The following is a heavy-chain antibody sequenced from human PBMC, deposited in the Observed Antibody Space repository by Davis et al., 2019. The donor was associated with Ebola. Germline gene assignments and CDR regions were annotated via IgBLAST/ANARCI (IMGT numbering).Heavy chain of an antibody. J-gene: IGHJ6*03. D-gene: IGHD4-11*01. CDR3: ARSRYSNSDLYYYYYMDV. CDR1: GGSLRGYY. V-gene: IGHV4-34*01. Sequence: SETLSLTCAVYGGSLRGYYWSWIRQSPGKGLEWMGEINHIGRSNYNPSLKSRVTMSVDTSKDHFSLNVTSVTAADTAVYYCARSRYSNSDLYYYYYMDVWGKGTTVTVS. CDR2: INHIGRS.